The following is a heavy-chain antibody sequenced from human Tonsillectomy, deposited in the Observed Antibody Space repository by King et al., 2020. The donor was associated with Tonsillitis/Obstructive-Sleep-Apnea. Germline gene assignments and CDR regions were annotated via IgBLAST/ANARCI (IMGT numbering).Heavy chain of an antibody. CDR1: GFSLSNARMG. J-gene: IGHJ6*03. D-gene: IGHD3-3*01. Sequence: VTLQESGPVLVKPPETLTLTCTVSGFSLSNARMGVSWIRHPPGKALEWLAHIFSNDEKSYSKSLQSRLTISKDTSKSQVVLTMTNMDPVDTATYYCARTRSDFSYYYYMDVWGKGTTVTVSS. CDR2: IFSNDEK. V-gene: IGHV2-26*01. CDR3: ARTRSDFSYYYYMDV.